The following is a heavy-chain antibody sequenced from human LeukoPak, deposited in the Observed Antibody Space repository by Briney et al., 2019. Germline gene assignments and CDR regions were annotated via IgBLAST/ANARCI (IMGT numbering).Heavy chain of an antibody. CDR3: ARHMPIAAAGDEKYFQH. J-gene: IGHJ1*01. D-gene: IGHD6-13*01. CDR2: IHHSGIT. Sequence: SETLSLTCAVYGGSFSDYYWGWIRQPPGKGLEWIGTIHHSGITYCSPSLKSRVTISVDTSKNQFSLKLSSVTAADTAVYYCARHMPIAAAGDEKYFQHWGQGTLVTVPS. CDR1: GGSFSDYY. V-gene: IGHV4-34*01.